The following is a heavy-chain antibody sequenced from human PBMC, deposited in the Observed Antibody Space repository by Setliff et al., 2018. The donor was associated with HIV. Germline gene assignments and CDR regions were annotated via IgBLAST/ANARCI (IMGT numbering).Heavy chain of an antibody. V-gene: IGHV4-31*01. J-gene: IGHJ3*02. CDR3: ARGTAERSAVRGLAIAFDI. Sequence: PSETLSLTCTVSGGSISSGVFYWTCIRQHPGKGLEWIGYIYYTGGTYYKPSLRSPVTMSVDTSKNQFSLNVTSVTAADTAVYYCARGTAERSAVRGLAIAFDIWGQGTMVTVSS. D-gene: IGHD3-10*01. CDR2: IYYTGGT. CDR1: GGSISSGVFY.